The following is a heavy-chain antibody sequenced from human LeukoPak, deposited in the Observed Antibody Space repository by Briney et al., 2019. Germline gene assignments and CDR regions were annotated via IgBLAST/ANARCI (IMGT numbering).Heavy chain of an antibody. V-gene: IGHV3-30-3*01. CDR3: ARERGLDY. CDR1: GFTFSSYA. CDR2: ISYDGSNK. Sequence: GGSLRLSCAASGFTFSSYAMHWVRQAPGKGLKGVAVISYDGSNKYYADSVKGRFTISRDNSKNTLYLQMNSLRAGDTAVYYCARERGLDYWGQGTLVPVSS. J-gene: IGHJ4*02.